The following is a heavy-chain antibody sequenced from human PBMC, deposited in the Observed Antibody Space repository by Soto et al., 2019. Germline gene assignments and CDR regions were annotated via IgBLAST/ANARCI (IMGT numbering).Heavy chain of an antibody. V-gene: IGHV3-33*01. CDR2: IWYDGTTR. J-gene: IGHJ4*02. D-gene: IGHD3-10*01. Sequence: QVQLVESGGGVVQPGRSLRLSCAASGFTFSNYGMHWVRQAPGKGLEWVAVIWYDGTTRYYADSVKDRFTISRYNSKNTFDRQMTSLRAEETAVYYLAGVDNYYGSGFWGQGTLVTVSS. CDR3: AGVDNYYGSGF. CDR1: GFTFSNYG.